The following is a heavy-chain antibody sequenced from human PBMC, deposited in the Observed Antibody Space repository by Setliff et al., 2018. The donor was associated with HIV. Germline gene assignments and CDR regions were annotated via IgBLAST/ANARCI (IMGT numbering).Heavy chain of an antibody. CDR1: GEPFSNYY. Sequence: SETLSLTCTVYGEPFSNYYWSWIRQPPGKGLEWIGEIDHGGSTRYNPSLKSRITMSVDTSKNQFSLRLSSVTAADTAVYYCAREGKTALVTKYFDYWGQGTLVTVSS. CDR2: IDHGGST. V-gene: IGHV4-34*10. D-gene: IGHD5-18*01. CDR3: AREGKTALVTKYFDY. J-gene: IGHJ4*02.